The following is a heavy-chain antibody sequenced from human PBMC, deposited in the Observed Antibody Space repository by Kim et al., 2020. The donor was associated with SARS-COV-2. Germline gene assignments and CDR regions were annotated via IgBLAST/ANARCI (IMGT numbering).Heavy chain of an antibody. V-gene: IGHV4-39*01. Sequence: SETLSLTCSVSGGSIITSSYYWAWVRQPSGKGLELIGSISSDGTTYYNSSLRSRVTMDVDTSTNQFSLKVTSVTAADTAVYYCARHLRDAIIYFDYSGQG. CDR3: ARHLRDAIIYFDY. D-gene: IGHD2-2*02. CDR1: GGSIITSSYY. CDR2: ISSDGTT. J-gene: IGHJ4*02.